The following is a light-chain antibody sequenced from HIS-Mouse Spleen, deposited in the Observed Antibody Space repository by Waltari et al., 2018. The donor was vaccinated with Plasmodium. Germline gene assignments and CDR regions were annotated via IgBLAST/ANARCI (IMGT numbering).Light chain of an antibody. J-gene: IGKJ2*01. V-gene: IGKV1-33*01. Sequence: DTQLTQSPSPLPASLGDRVTTTSQASQDISNYLNWYQQKPGKAPKLLIYDASNLETGVPSRFSGSGSGTDFTFTIGSLQPEDIATYYCQQYDNLPYTFGQGTKLEI. CDR3: QQYDNLPYT. CDR2: DAS. CDR1: QDISNY.